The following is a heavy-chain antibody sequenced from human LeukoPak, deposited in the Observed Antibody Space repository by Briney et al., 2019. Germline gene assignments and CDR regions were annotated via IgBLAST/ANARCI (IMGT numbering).Heavy chain of an antibody. D-gene: IGHD1-14*01. Sequence: QPGRSLRLSCAASGFTFSSCGMHWVRQAPGKGLEWVAVISYDGSNKYYADSVKGRFTISRDNSKNTLYLQMNSLRAEDTAVYYCAVMTEGFDYWGQGTLVTVSS. CDR2: ISYDGSNK. V-gene: IGHV3-30*03. J-gene: IGHJ4*02. CDR1: GFTFSSCG. CDR3: AVMTEGFDY.